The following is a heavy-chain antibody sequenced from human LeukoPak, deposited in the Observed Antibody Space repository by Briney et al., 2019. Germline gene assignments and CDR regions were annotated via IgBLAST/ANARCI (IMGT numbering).Heavy chain of an antibody. CDR3: ARDQTGFGELLWD. CDR1: GFTFRSYG. V-gene: IGHV3-NL1*01. Sequence: GGSLRLSCAASGFTFRSYGMHWVRQAPGKGLEWVSVIYSGGSTYYADSVKGRFTISRDNSKNTLYLQMNSLRAEDTAVYYCARDQTGFGELLWDWGQGTLVTVSS. CDR2: IYSGGST. D-gene: IGHD3-10*01. J-gene: IGHJ4*02.